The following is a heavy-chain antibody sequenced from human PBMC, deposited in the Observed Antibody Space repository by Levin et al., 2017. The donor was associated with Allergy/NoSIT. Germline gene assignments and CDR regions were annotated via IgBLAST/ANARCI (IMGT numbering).Heavy chain of an antibody. D-gene: IGHD3-3*01. Sequence: GESLKISCAASGFTFSSYAMHWVRQAPGKGLEWVAVISYDGSNKYYADSVKGRFTISRDNSKNTLYLQMNSLRAEDTAVYYCARGYYYDFWSGLKFWGQGTLVTVSS. V-gene: IGHV3-30-3*01. CDR1: GFTFSSYA. J-gene: IGHJ4*02. CDR3: ARGYYYDFWSGLKF. CDR2: ISYDGSNK.